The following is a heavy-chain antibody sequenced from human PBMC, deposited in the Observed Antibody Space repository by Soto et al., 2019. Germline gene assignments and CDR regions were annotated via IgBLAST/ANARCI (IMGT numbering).Heavy chain of an antibody. D-gene: IGHD3-3*01. J-gene: IGHJ4*02. CDR1: GFTLSNYA. V-gene: IGHV3-23*01. CDR3: AKGGLSTTFYFDS. Sequence: EVQLLESGGGLVQPGGSLRLTCAASGFTLSNYAMTWVRQAPGKGLEWVSSISSSSSGGGTHYADSVKGRFIISRDNSENTLSLQLNCLRAEDTAIYYCAKGGLSTTFYFDSWGQGTLATVSS. CDR2: ISSSSSGGGT.